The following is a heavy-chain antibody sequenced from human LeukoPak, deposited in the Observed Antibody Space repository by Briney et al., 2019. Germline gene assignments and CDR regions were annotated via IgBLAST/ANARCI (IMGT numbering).Heavy chain of an antibody. CDR1: GFNFNKYW. V-gene: IGHV3-74*01. D-gene: IGHD3-22*01. J-gene: IGHJ4*02. CDR3: ATGNYYDSRGYYTFGH. CDR2: INGDGTTT. Sequence: GGSLRLSCAVSGFNFNKYWMHWVRQAPGKGLVWVSRINGDGTTTSYADSVKGGFTMSRDNAKNTLYLQMSGLRAEDTAVYYCATGNYYDSRGYYTFGHWGQGTLVTVSS.